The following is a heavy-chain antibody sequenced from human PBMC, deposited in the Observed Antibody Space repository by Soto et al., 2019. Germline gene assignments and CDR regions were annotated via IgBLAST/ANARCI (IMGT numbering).Heavy chain of an antibody. Sequence: PRLSCSGSGFTVSSFGMQWVRQAPGKGLEHVSTLSSNGIGTYYADSVKGRFTFSRDTSKNTLYLQMSSLRTEDTAVYYCVKDMGQAAVGIRYPFGLDVWGRGTTVTVSS. J-gene: IGHJ6*02. CDR3: VKDMGQAAVGIRYPFGLDV. V-gene: IGHV3-64D*06. D-gene: IGHD3-22*01. CDR1: GFTVSSFG. CDR2: LSSNGIGT.